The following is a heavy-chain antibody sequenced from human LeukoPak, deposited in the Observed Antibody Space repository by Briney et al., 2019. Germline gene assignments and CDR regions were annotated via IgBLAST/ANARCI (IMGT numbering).Heavy chain of an antibody. D-gene: IGHD3-3*01. CDR3: AKGSDFWSGSI. Sequence: GGSLRLSCAASGFTFDDYAMHWVRQAPGKGLEWVSGISWNSGSIGYADSVKGRFTISRDNAKNSLYLQMNSLRAEDTALYYFAKGSDFWSGSIWGQGTMVTVSS. V-gene: IGHV3-9*01. CDR1: GFTFDDYA. J-gene: IGHJ3*02. CDR2: ISWNSGSI.